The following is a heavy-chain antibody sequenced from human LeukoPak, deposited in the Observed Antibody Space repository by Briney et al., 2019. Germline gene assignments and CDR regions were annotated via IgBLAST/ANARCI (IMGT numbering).Heavy chain of an antibody. J-gene: IGHJ4*02. Sequence: GGSLRLSCAASGFTFSSYSMNWVRQAPGKGLEWVSYISSSSSTIYYADSVKGRFTISRDNAKNSLYLQMNSLRAEDTAVYYCASQTKRITMVRGVIITGRPFALGEVSDYWGQGTLVTVSS. CDR3: ASQTKRITMVRGVIITGRPFALGEVSDY. D-gene: IGHD3-10*01. CDR1: GFTFSSYS. CDR2: ISSSSSTI. V-gene: IGHV3-48*04.